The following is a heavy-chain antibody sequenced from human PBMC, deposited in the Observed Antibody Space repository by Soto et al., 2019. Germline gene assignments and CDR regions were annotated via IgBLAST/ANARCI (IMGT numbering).Heavy chain of an antibody. CDR2: IYHSGST. D-gene: IGHD3-10*01. CDR1: GGSISSGGYS. J-gene: IGHJ5*02. CDR3: ARDYYYGSGSSSWFDP. V-gene: IGHV4-30-2*01. Sequence: SETLSLTCAVSGGSISSGGYSWSWIRQPPGKGLEWIGYIYHSGSTYYNPSLKSRVTISVDRSKNQFSLKLSSVTAADTAVYYCARDYYYGSGSSSWFDPWGQGTLVTVSS.